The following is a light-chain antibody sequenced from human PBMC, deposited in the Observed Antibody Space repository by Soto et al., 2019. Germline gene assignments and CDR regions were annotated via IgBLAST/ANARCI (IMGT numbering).Light chain of an antibody. CDR3: QQYNNWLYT. Sequence: ETVLTQSPGTLSLSPGESATLSCRASQSVSNKYLVWYQQKPGQAPRLLIHGASSRATGIPDRFSGSGSGTDFTLTISSLQSEDFAVYYCQQYNNWLYTFGQGTKLEIK. V-gene: IGKV3-20*01. CDR2: GAS. J-gene: IGKJ2*01. CDR1: QSVSNKY.